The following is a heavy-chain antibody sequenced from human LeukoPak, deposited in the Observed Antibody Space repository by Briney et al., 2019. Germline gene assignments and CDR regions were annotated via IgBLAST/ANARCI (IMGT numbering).Heavy chain of an antibody. J-gene: IGHJ6*03. CDR1: GSSIRSGYY. CDR2: MFHRGNT. CDR3: ARLAWGNSGGHYYYYIDV. Sequence: PSETLSLTCSVSGSSIRSGYYWGWIRQPPGKGPEWIGSMFHRGNTYYNPSLKSRVTISLDTSKNRFSLKLSSVTAADAAVYYRARLAWGNSGGHYYYYIDVWGKGTTVTVSS. V-gene: IGHV4-38-2*02. D-gene: IGHD4-23*01.